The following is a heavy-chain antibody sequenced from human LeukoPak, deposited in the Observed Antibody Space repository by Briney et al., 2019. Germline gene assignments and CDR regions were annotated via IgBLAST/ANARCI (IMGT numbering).Heavy chain of an antibody. CDR3: ARDRKYYYDSSGYIFDY. Sequence: ASVKVSCKASGYTFTSYGISWVRQAPGQGLEWMGWISAYNGNTNYAQKLQGRVTITTDTSTSTAYMELRSLRSGDTAAYYCARDRKYYYDSSGYIFDYWGQGTLVTVSS. V-gene: IGHV1-18*01. D-gene: IGHD3-22*01. CDR1: GYTFTSYG. CDR2: ISAYNGNT. J-gene: IGHJ4*02.